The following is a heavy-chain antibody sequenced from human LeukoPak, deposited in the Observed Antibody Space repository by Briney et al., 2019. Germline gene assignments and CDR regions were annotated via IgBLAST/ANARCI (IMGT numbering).Heavy chain of an antibody. D-gene: IGHD2-2*01. Sequence: SETLSLTCAVYGGSFSGYYWSWIRQPPGKGLEWIGRIYTSGSTNYNPSLKSRVTMSVDTSKNQFSLKLSSVTAADTAVYYCARGIVVPAAMPGWFDPWGQGTLVTVSS. V-gene: IGHV4-59*10. CDR2: IYTSGST. CDR3: ARGIVVPAAMPGWFDP. J-gene: IGHJ5*02. CDR1: GGSFSGYY.